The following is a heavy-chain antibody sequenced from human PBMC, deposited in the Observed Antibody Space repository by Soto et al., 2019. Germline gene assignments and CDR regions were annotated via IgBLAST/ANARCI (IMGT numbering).Heavy chain of an antibody. D-gene: IGHD4-4*01. Sequence: QVQLVQSGAEVKKPGASVKVSCKASGYTFTSYGISWVRQAPGQGLEWMGWISAYNGNTNYAQKPQGRVTMTTDTSASTAYMELRSLRSDDTAVYYCARDTMTTVTTVGENYYYYMDVWGKGTTVTVSS. CDR1: GYTFTSYG. J-gene: IGHJ6*03. V-gene: IGHV1-18*01. CDR2: ISAYNGNT. CDR3: ARDTMTTVTTVGENYYYYMDV.